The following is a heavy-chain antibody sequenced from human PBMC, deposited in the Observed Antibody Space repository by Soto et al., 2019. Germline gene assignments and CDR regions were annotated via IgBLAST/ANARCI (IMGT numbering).Heavy chain of an antibody. CDR2: IGTAGDT. CDR3: ARKLTAAAGDYYGMDV. CDR1: GFTFSSYD. D-gene: IGHD6-13*01. J-gene: IGHJ6*02. V-gene: IGHV3-13*01. Sequence: LRLSCAASGFTFSSYDMHWVRQATGKGLEWVSAIGTAGDTYYPGSVKGRFTISRENAKNSLYLQMNSLRAGDTAVYYCARKLTAAAGDYYGMDVWGQGTTVTVSS.